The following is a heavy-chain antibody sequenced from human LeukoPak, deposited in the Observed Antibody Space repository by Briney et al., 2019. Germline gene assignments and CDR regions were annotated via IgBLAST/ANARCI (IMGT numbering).Heavy chain of an antibody. CDR2: IIPISGTA. J-gene: IGHJ4*02. Sequence: GSSVKVSCKASGGTVSTYTINWVRQAPGQGLEWVGGIIPISGTAKYAQKLQGRVTIAADKSTSTAYMEMSSLRYEDTAVYYCARVGISHCFDYWGQGTLVTVSS. V-gene: IGHV1-69*06. CDR1: GGTVSTYT. CDR3: ARVGISHCFDY. D-gene: IGHD1-1*01.